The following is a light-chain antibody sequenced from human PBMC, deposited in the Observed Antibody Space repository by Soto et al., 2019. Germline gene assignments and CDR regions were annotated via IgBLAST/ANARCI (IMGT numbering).Light chain of an antibody. CDR2: RGS. CDR1: QTIGDW. CDR3: QQFSVYPYT. Sequence: EIQMTQSPSTLSASVGDTVTITCRASQTIGDWMAWYHQTPGKAPNLLIYRGSSLHTGVPSRFSGSGSGTEFTLTIVSLQPDDFAVYYCQQFSVYPYTFGRGTKLEIK. J-gene: IGKJ2*01. V-gene: IGKV1-5*03.